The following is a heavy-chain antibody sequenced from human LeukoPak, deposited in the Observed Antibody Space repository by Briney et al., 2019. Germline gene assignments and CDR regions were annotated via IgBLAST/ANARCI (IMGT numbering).Heavy chain of an antibody. CDR2: IRGSAGTT. J-gene: IGHJ4*02. D-gene: IGHD2-8*02. CDR1: GFIFSSSA. CDR3: AKIEYHYGSTGGVDY. V-gene: IGHV3-23*01. Sequence: GGSLRLSCAASGFIFSSSAVSWVRQAPGKGLEWVSDIRGSAGTTYYADSVKDRFTISRDNSKNRLYLQMNSLRAEDAAIYYCAKIEYHYGSTGGVDYWGQGTLVTVSS.